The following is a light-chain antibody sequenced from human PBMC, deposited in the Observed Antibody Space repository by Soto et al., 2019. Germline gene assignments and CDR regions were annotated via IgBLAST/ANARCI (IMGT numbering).Light chain of an antibody. V-gene: IGKV3-20*01. Sequence: EVLLTQSPGTVSLSLGETASLSCRASQTVSGSYLAWYQQKPGQAPRLLIYGTTSRATGVPDRFSGGGSGTAFTLTISGLEPEDFALYICQQYGSSSPTFGGGTKVEIK. CDR1: QTVSGSY. CDR3: QQYGSSSPT. J-gene: IGKJ4*01. CDR2: GTT.